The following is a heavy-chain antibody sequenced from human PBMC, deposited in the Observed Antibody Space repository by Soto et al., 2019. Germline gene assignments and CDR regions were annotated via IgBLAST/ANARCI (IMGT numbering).Heavy chain of an antibody. J-gene: IGHJ6*02. CDR2: TSSDGASK. CDR1: GFTFSMYA. CDR3: AKDRSPRWEVADV. V-gene: IGHV3-30*04. D-gene: IGHD1-26*01. Sequence: QVQLVESGGGVVQPGRSLRLSCAVSGFTFSMYAMHWARQAPGKGLEWVAVTSSDGASKYYADSVKGRFTISRDNSKNTLFLQMNSLRPEDTGVYYCAKDRSPRWEVADVWGQGTTVTVSS.